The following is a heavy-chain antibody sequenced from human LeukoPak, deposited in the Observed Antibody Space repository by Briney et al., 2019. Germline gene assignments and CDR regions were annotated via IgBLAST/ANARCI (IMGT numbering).Heavy chain of an antibody. Sequence: GGSLRLSRAASGFTFSSYAMSWVRQAPGKGLEWVSAISGSGGGTYYADSVKGRFTISRDNSKNTLSLQMNSLRAEDTAVYYCAKDPTHSTGWFTWFDPWRQGTLVTVSS. CDR1: GFTFSSYA. D-gene: IGHD6-19*01. CDR3: AKDPTHSTGWFTWFDP. CDR2: ISGSGGGT. V-gene: IGHV3-23*01. J-gene: IGHJ5*02.